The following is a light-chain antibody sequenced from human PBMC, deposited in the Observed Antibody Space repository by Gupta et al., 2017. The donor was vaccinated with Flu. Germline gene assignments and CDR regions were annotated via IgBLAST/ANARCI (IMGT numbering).Light chain of an antibody. CDR1: QRISSY. V-gene: IGKV1-39*01. CDR2: AAS. Sequence: IQLTQSPSSLSASVGDRVTIICRASQRISSYLNWCQQKPGKDPKLLIYAASSVQSGVPSRFSGSGSGTDFTSTISSLQPEDFATYNRQQNYSEPRTFGQGTRVEIK. J-gene: IGKJ1*01. CDR3: QQNYSEPRT.